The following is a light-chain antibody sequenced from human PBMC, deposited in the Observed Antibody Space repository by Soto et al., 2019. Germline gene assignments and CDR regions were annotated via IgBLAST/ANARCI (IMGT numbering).Light chain of an antibody. J-gene: IGLJ2*01. V-gene: IGLV2-18*01. Sequence: QSVLAQPPSVSGSPGQSVTISCTGTSSDVGSYNRVSWYQQPPGTAPKLMIYEVSNRPSGVPDRFSGSKSGNTASLTISGLQAEDEADYYCSLYTSSSTVVFGGGTKVTV. CDR1: SSDVGSYNR. CDR2: EVS. CDR3: SLYTSSSTVV.